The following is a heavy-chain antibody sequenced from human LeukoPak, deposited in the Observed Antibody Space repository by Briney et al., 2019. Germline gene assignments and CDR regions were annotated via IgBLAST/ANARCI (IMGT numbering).Heavy chain of an antibody. Sequence: ASVKVSCKASGGTFSSYAISWVRQATGQGLEWMGRINPNSGGTNYAQKFQGRVTITRDTSISTAYMELSRLRSDDTAVYYCARIYGDPHPYYYYMDVWGKGTTVTVSS. V-gene: IGHV1-2*06. CDR2: INPNSGGT. CDR3: ARIYGDPHPYYYYMDV. J-gene: IGHJ6*03. D-gene: IGHD4-17*01. CDR1: GGTFSSYA.